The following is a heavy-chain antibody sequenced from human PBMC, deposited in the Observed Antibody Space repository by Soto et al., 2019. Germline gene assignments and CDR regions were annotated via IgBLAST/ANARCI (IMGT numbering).Heavy chain of an antibody. D-gene: IGHD2-15*01. CDR1: GGTFSSYT. J-gene: IGHJ4*02. CDR3: ARDLGGYCSGGSCYFQDY. Sequence: QVQLVQSGAEVKKPGSSVKVSCKASGGTFSSYTISWVRQAPGQGLEWMGRIIPILGIANYAQKFQGRVTMTADKSTSTAYMELSSLRSEDTAVYYCARDLGGYCSGGSCYFQDYWGQGTLVTVSS. CDR2: IIPILGIA. V-gene: IGHV1-69*08.